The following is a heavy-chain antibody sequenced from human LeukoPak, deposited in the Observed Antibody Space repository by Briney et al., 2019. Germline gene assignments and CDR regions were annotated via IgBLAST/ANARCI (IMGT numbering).Heavy chain of an antibody. CDR2: TSHSGST. CDR3: ARGWLTMVRGVSL. Sequence: SETLSLTCTVSGGSISGYYWSWIRQPPGKGLEWIGETSHSGSTNYNPSLKSRVTISVDTSKNQFSLKLRSVTAADTAVYYCARGWLTMVRGVSLWGQGTLVTVSS. CDR1: GGSISGYY. D-gene: IGHD3-10*01. V-gene: IGHV4-34*01. J-gene: IGHJ4*02.